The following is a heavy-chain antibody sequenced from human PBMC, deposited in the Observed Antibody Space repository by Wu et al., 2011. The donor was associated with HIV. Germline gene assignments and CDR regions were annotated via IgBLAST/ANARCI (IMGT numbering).Heavy chain of an antibody. V-gene: IGHV1-69*05. D-gene: IGHD3-3*01. Sequence: QVQLVQSGPEVKKPGSSVKVSCKASGGTFSDSAISWVRQAPGQGLEWMGGIIPMFSRTKYAQKFEGRVSITTDKSTTTAYMELTNLKSEDTAVFYCGTSMRSGWYYYFYGIDVWGQGTTVIVSS. CDR1: GGTFSDSA. CDR3: GTSMRSGWYYYFYGIDV. J-gene: IGHJ6*02. CDR2: IIPMFSRT.